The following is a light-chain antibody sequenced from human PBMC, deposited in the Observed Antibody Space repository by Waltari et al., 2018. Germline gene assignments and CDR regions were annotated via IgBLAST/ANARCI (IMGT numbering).Light chain of an antibody. CDR2: AAS. Sequence: DIQMTQSPSSLTASVGDRVTITCRASPSIYNSFSWLQLKPAKAPRLLIYAASSLQSGVPSRFSGSGYGTEFTLTISSLQPEDFATYCCQQTYNAPRTFGQGTKVEIK. CDR3: QQTYNAPRT. CDR1: PSIYNS. V-gene: IGKV1-39*01. J-gene: IGKJ1*01.